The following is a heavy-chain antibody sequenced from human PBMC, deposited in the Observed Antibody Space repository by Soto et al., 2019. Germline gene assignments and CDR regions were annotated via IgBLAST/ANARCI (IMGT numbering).Heavy chain of an antibody. J-gene: IGHJ5*02. CDR3: ARYCSGGSCYHNWFDP. CDR1: GYTFSSYGTTYG. V-gene: IGHV1-18*01. D-gene: IGHD2-15*01. Sequence: GASVKVSCKSSGYTFSSYGTTYGISWVRQAPGQGLEWMGWISSYNGNTNYAQKFQGRVTMTTDTSTSTAYMELRSLRSDDTAVYYCARYCSGGSCYHNWFDPWGQGTLVTVSS. CDR2: ISSYNGNT.